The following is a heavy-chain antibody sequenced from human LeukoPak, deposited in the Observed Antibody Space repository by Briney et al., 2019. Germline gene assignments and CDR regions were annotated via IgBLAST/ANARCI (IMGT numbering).Heavy chain of an antibody. V-gene: IGHV3-48*03. CDR1: GFTFSSYE. J-gene: IGHJ6*04. CDR2: IGRSGSTI. CDR3: ARLSVDYDSSGYYSV. D-gene: IGHD3-22*01. Sequence: GGSLRLSCAVSGFTFSSYEMNWVRQAPGKGLEWVSYIGRSGSTIYYADSVKGRFTISRDNAKNSLSLQMNSLRAEDTAVYYRARLSVDYDSSGYYSVWGKGTTVTVSS.